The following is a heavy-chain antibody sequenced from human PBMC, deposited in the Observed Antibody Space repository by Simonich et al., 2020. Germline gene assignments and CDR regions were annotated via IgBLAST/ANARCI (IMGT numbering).Heavy chain of an antibody. CDR2: ITYDGSNK. Sequence: QVQLVESGGGVVQPGRSLRLSCAASGFTFSSYAMHWVRQAPGKGVEWGAVITYDGSNKYYADSVKGRFTISRDNSKNTLYLQMNSLRAEDTAVYYCAREGAGNDAFDIWGQGTMVTVSS. CDR1: GFTFSSYA. J-gene: IGHJ3*02. V-gene: IGHV3-30*07. CDR3: AREGAGNDAFDI. D-gene: IGHD1-26*01.